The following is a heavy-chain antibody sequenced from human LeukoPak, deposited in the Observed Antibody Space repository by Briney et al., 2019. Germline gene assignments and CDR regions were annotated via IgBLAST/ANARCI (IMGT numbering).Heavy chain of an antibody. V-gene: IGHV3-48*02. D-gene: IGHD2-2*02. Sequence: GGSLRLSCAASGFTFSSYSMNWVRQAPGKGLEWVSHITASGTAMFYADSVKGRFTISRDNAKNSLYLQMNSLRDEDTAVYYCARANPTIPIFYFDFWGRGTLVTVSS. J-gene: IGHJ4*02. CDR2: ITASGTAM. CDR3: ARANPTIPIFYFDF. CDR1: GFTFSSYS.